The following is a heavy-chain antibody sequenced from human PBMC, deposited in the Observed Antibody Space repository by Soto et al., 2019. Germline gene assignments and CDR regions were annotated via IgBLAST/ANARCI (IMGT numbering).Heavy chain of an antibody. CDR2: IYYSGST. V-gene: IGHV4-59*01. J-gene: IGHJ3*02. Sequence: QVQLQESGPGLVKPSETLSLTCTVSGGSISSYYWSWIRQPPGKGLEWIGYIYYSGSTNYNPSLKSRVTISVDTSKNQFSLKLSSVTAADTAVYYCAGGYYYGSGSYLDAFDIWGQGTMVTVSS. D-gene: IGHD3-10*01. CDR1: GGSISSYY. CDR3: AGGYYYGSGSYLDAFDI.